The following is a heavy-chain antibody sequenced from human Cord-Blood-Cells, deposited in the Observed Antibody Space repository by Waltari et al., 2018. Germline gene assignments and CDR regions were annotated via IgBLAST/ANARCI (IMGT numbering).Heavy chain of an antibody. D-gene: IGHD3-10*01. CDR3: AQLKNSGSYYNYFDY. V-gene: IGHV4-34*01. J-gene: IGHJ4*02. CDR2: INHSGST. CDR1: GGSFSGYY. Sequence: QVQLQQWGAGLLKPSETLSLTCAVYGGSFSGYYWSWIRQPPGKGLEWIGEINHSGSTNYNPSLKSRVTIPVDTSKNQFSLKLRSVTAADTAVYYCAQLKNSGSYYNYFDYWGQGTLVTVSS.